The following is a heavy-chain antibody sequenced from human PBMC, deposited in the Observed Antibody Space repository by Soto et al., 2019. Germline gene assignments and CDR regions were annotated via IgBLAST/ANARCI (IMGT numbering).Heavy chain of an antibody. CDR1: GFTFSDYY. D-gene: IGHD6-13*01. V-gene: IGHV3-11*01. CDR2: ISSSGASM. J-gene: IGHJ5*02. Sequence: GGSLRLSCAASGFTFSDYYMSWIRQAPGKGLGWVSYISSSGASMYYADSVKGRFTISRDNAENSLSLQMNSLRAEDTAVYYCVRGGWSSSGGIAASWGQGTLVTVSS. CDR3: VRGGWSSSGGIAAS.